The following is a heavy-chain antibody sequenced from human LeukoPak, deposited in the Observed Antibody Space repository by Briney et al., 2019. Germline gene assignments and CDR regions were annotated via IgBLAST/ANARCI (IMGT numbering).Heavy chain of an antibody. CDR3: ARGPGLFTMIPPDYFDY. Sequence: GGSLRLSCATSGFTFSSYSMNWVRQAPGKGLEWVSSISSSSSYIYYADSVKGRFTISRDNAKNSLYLQMNSLRAEDTAVYYCARGPGLFTMIPPDYFDYWGQGTLVTVSS. CDR2: ISSSSSYI. V-gene: IGHV3-21*01. J-gene: IGHJ4*02. CDR1: GFTFSSYS. D-gene: IGHD3-22*01.